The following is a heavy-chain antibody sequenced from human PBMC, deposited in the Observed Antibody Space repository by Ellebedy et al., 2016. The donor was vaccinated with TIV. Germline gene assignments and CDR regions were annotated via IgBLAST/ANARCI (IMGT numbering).Heavy chain of an antibody. CDR3: ARGRAVITTWFDP. J-gene: IGHJ5*02. CDR1: GFTFSSYG. D-gene: IGHD3-22*01. CDR2: IWYDGSNK. Sequence: GESLKISCAASGFTFSSYGMHWVRQAPGKGLEWVAVIWYDGSNKYYSDSVKGRFTISRDNAKNSLYLQMNSLRAEDTAVYYCARGRAVITTWFDPWGQGTLVTVSS. V-gene: IGHV3-33*03.